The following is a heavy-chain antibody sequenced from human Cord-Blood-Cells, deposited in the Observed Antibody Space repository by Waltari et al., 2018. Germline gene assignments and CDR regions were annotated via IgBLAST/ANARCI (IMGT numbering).Heavy chain of an antibody. CDR2: INHSGST. CDR3: ARGEKPSRLDIVVVPAASNWFDP. V-gene: IGHV4-34*01. D-gene: IGHD2-2*03. J-gene: IGHJ5*02. Sequence: QVQLQQWGAGLLKPSETLSLTCAVYGGSFSGYYWSWIRQPPGKGLEWIGEINHSGSTNYNPSLKSRVTISVDTSKNQFSLKLSSVTAADTAVYYCARGEKPSRLDIVVVPAASNWFDPWGQGTLVTVSS. CDR1: GGSFSGYY.